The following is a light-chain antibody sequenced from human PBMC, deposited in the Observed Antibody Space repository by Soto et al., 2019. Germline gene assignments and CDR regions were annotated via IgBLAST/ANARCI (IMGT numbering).Light chain of an antibody. CDR3: ISYTSSSIDYV. CDR2: QVS. Sequence: QSALTQPASVSGSPGQSITISCTGTSSDVGGYNYVSWYQQHPGKAPKLMLYQVSNRPSGVSNRFSGSKSGNTASLTISGLQAEDEADYYCISYTSSSIDYVFGTGTKLTVL. CDR1: SSDVGGYNY. J-gene: IGLJ1*01. V-gene: IGLV2-14*01.